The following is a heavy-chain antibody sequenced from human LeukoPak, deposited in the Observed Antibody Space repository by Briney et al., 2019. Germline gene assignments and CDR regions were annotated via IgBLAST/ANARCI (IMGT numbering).Heavy chain of an antibody. Sequence: GGSLRLSCAASGLTVTNAWMNWVRQAPGKGLEWAGRIASKTDGGTTDYAAPVKGRFTISRDNAKNSLYLQMNSLRAEDTAVYYCATPLDYYDWSDSHQGGDWGQGTLVTVSS. CDR1: GLTVTNAW. J-gene: IGHJ4*02. V-gene: IGHV3-15*04. D-gene: IGHD3-22*01. CDR3: ATPLDYYDWSDSHQGGD. CDR2: IASKTDGGTT.